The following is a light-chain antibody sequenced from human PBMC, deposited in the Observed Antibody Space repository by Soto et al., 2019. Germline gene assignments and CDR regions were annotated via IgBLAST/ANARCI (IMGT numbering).Light chain of an antibody. CDR3: QQYNNWPST. J-gene: IGKJ2*01. Sequence: EVLMTQSPGTLSVSPGEGTTLSCRANESISVNLAWYQQKPGQAPKLLIFGATSRATGVPARFSGSGSVTDFSLTINSPQSEDFAVYYCQQYNNWPSTFGQGTKLEIK. V-gene: IGKV3-15*01. CDR2: GAT. CDR1: ESISVN.